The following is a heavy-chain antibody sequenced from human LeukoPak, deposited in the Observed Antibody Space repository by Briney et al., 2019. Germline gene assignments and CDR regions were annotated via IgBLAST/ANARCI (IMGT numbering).Heavy chain of an antibody. CDR3: ARDSNSLFDY. J-gene: IGHJ4*02. Sequence: GGSLRLSCAASGFTFSSYWMSWVRQAPGKGLEWVAVISYDGSNKYYADSVKGRFTISRDNSKNTLYLQMNSLRAEDTAVYYCARDSNSLFDYWGQGTLVTVSS. CDR2: ISYDGSNK. CDR1: GFTFSSYW. V-gene: IGHV3-30-3*01. D-gene: IGHD5-18*01.